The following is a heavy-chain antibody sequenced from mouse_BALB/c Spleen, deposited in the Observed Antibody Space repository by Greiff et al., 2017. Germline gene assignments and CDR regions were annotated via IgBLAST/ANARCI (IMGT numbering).Heavy chain of an antibody. CDR1: GYTFTNYW. J-gene: IGHJ2*01. CDR3: ARGANYRGFDY. Sequence: VMLVESGAELAKPGASVKMSCKASGYTFTNYWLHWVKQRPGQGLEWIGYINPSTGYTEYNQRFKDKATLTADKSSSTAYMQLTSLTSEDSAVYYCARGANYRGFDYWGQGTTLTVSS. D-gene: IGHD2-1*01. CDR2: INPSTGYT. V-gene: IGHV1-7*01.